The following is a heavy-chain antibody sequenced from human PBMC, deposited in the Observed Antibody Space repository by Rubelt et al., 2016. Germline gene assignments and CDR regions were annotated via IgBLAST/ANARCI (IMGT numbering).Heavy chain of an antibody. J-gene: IGHJ4*02. D-gene: IGHD4-17*01. CDR2: ISSSGSST. Sequence: EVQLVESGGDLVKPGGSLRLSCAASGFTFSSYAMSWVRQAPGKGLEWVSAISSSGSSTYYADSVKGRFTISRDNSKNTLYLQMNSLRAEDTAVYYCAKKTNSRGDYGEIDYWGQGTLVTVSS. CDR1: GFTFSSYA. V-gene: IGHV3-23*04. CDR3: AKKTNSRGDYGEIDY.